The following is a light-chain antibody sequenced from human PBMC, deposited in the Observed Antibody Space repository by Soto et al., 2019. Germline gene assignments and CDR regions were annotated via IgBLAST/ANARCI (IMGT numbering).Light chain of an antibody. CDR1: QSVSSN. J-gene: IGKJ4*02. Sequence: EIVMTQSQDTLSVSPGERATLSCRSSQSVSSNLAWYQQKPGQAPRLLIYGASTRATGIPARFSGSGSTTEFTLTISSLQSEDFAVYYCQKSNKLPLTFGGGTKVEIK. CDR3: QKSNKLPLT. V-gene: IGKV3-15*01. CDR2: GAS.